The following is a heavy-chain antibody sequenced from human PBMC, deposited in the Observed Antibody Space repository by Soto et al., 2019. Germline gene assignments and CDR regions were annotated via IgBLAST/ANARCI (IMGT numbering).Heavy chain of an antibody. CDR2: IYPGDSDT. CDR3: ARRKELPAAAYGYYYYMDV. V-gene: IGHV5-51*01. CDR1: GYSFTSYW. D-gene: IGHD2-2*01. Sequence: PGESLKISCKGSGYSFTSYWIGWVRQMPGKGLEWMGIIYPGDSDTRYSPSFQGQVTISADKSISTAYLQWSSLKASDTAMYYCARRKELPAAAYGYYYYMDVWGKGTKVTVSS. J-gene: IGHJ6*03.